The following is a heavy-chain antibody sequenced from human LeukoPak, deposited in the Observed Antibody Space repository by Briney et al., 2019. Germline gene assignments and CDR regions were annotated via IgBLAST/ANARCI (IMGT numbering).Heavy chain of an antibody. D-gene: IGHD2-2*01. Sequence: GPVKVSCKASGYTFTSFGISWLRQAPGQGLEWMGWISAYNGNTDYAQQLQDRVTMTTDTSTNTAYMELRSLKSDDTAVYYCARVGQYCSSASCFDYWGQGTLVTVSS. CDR1: GYTFTSFG. CDR2: ISAYNGNT. V-gene: IGHV1-18*01. CDR3: ARVGQYCSSASCFDY. J-gene: IGHJ4*02.